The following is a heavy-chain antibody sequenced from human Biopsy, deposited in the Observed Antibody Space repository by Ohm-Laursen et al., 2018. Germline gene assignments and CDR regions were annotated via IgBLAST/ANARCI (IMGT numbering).Heavy chain of an antibody. D-gene: IGHD3-3*01. CDR1: GGSIISYY. V-gene: IGHV4-59*01. CDR3: ARTPRDSFWSGSYKRGLWFDP. CDR2: VYNGGIT. J-gene: IGHJ5*02. Sequence: TLSLTCSVSGGSIISYYWTWIRQPPGKGLEWIGHVYNGGITNYNPSLKSRVIISKDTSKNQFSLQVNSVTAADTAVYYCARTPRDSFWSGSYKRGLWFDPWGRGTLVIVSS.